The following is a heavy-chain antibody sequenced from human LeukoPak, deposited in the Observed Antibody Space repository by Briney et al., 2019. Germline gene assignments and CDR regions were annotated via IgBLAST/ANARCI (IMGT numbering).Heavy chain of an antibody. J-gene: IGHJ4*02. CDR2: IYYSGST. D-gene: IGHD5-12*01. Sequence: SETLSLTCTVSGGSFSSYYWSWIRQPPGKGLEWIGYIYYSGSTNYNPSLKSRVTISVDTSKNQFSLKLSSVTAADTAVYYCARGGLVATIGPSFDYWGQGTLVTVSS. V-gene: IGHV4-59*01. CDR1: GGSFSSYY. CDR3: ARGGLVATIGPSFDY.